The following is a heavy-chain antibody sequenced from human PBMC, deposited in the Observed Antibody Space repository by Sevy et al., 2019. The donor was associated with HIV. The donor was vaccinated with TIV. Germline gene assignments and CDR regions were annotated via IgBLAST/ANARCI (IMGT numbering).Heavy chain of an antibody. Sequence: SETLSLTCTVSGDSFSSYFWAWIRQPAGKGLEWIGRINTSGSTNYNPSLKSRVTMSVDTSKSQFSLKVTSLTAADTVIYFCARSNWVTATNGFSKSYYFDYWGLGSLVTVSS. CDR1: GDSFSSYF. CDR2: INTSGST. J-gene: IGHJ4*02. D-gene: IGHD7-27*01. V-gene: IGHV4-4*07. CDR3: ARSNWVTATNGFSKSYYFDY.